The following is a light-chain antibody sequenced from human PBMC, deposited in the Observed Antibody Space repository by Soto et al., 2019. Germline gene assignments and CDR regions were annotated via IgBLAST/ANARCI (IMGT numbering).Light chain of an antibody. Sequence: QSALTQPRSVSGSPGQSVTINCTGSNSDVGGYNYVSWYQQHPGKAPKLMMYDVTTRPSGVPDRFSGSKSANTASLTISGLQAEDESDYYCFSHAGNYNFVFGTGTKLTVL. J-gene: IGLJ1*01. CDR3: FSHAGNYNFV. CDR1: NSDVGGYNY. V-gene: IGLV2-11*01. CDR2: DVT.